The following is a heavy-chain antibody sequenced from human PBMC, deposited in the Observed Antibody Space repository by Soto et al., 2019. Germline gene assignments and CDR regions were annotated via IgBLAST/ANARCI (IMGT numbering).Heavy chain of an antibody. CDR1: GFTFSSYG. D-gene: IGHD6-19*01. CDR2: IWYDGSNK. V-gene: IGHV3-33*01. J-gene: IGHJ4*02. CDR3: ARGGDSVAGRFDY. Sequence: QVQLVESRGGVVQPGRSLRLSCAASGFTFSSYGMHWVRQAPGKGLEWVAVIWYDGSNKYYADSVKGRFTISRDNSKNTLYLQMNSLRAEDTAVYYCARGGDSVAGRFDYWGQGTLVTVSS.